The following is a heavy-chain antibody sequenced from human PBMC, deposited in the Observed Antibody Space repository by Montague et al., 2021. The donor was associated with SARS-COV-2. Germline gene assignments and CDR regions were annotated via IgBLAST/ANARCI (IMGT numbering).Heavy chain of an antibody. CDR2: INHSGST. Sequence: SETLSLTCAVHGGSFSGYYWSWIRQPPGKGLKWIGEINHSGSTNYNPSLKSRVSISVDTSKNQFSLKLSSATAADTAVYYCARGAPTITMIVVVLTGAGWYFDLWGRGTLVTVSS. CDR1: GGSFSGYY. V-gene: IGHV4-34*01. CDR3: ARGAPTITMIVVVLTGAGWYFDL. J-gene: IGHJ2*01. D-gene: IGHD3-22*01.